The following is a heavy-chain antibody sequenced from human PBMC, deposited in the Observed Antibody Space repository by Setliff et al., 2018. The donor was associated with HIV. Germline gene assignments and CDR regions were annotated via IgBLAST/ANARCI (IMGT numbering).Heavy chain of an antibody. D-gene: IGHD5-18*01. CDR1: GGSFNGYY. V-gene: IGHV4-34*01. Sequence: SETLSLTCAVYGGSFNGYYWGWVRQPPGKGLEWIGSMYYSGSTYYTPSLKSRITISLDTSKNQFSLRMRSVTAADTAVYYCARVFVDTAVLRVLEYYFDSWGRGTLVTVSS. J-gene: IGHJ4*02. CDR2: MYYSGST. CDR3: ARVFVDTAVLRVLEYYFDS.